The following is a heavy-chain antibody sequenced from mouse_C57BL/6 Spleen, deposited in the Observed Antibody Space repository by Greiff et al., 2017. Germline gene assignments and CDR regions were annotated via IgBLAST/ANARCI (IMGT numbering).Heavy chain of an antibody. J-gene: IGHJ3*01. D-gene: IGHD4-1*01. CDR1: GYTFTSYW. V-gene: IGHV1-52*01. CDR2: IDPSDSET. CDR3: ARLTWTSGGFAY. Sequence: QVQLQQPGAELVRPGSSVKLSCKASGYTFTSYWMHWVKQRPIQGLEWIGNIDPSDSETHYNQKFKDKATLTVVKSSSTAYMQLSSLTSEDSAVXYCARLTWTSGGFAYWGQGTLVTVSA.